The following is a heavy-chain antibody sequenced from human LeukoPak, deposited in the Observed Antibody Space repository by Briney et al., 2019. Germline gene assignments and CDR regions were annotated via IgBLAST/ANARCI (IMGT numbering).Heavy chain of an antibody. CDR3: ARSTNGGSMPFYYYYYYMDV. D-gene: IGHD6-13*01. CDR1: GGSFSGYY. J-gene: IGHJ6*03. Sequence: KPSETLSLTCAVYGGSFSGYYWSWIRQPPGKGLEWIGEINHSGSTNYNPSLKSRVTISVDTSKNQFSLKLSSVTAADTAVYYCARSTNGGSMPFYYYYYYMDVWGKGTTVTVSS. CDR2: INHSGST. V-gene: IGHV4-34*01.